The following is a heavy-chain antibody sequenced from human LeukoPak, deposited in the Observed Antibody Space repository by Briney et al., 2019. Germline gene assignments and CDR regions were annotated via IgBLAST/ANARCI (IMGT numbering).Heavy chain of an antibody. CDR3: ARGGDYGDRGWFDP. J-gene: IGHJ5*02. D-gene: IGHD4-17*01. V-gene: IGHV4-30-4*08. CDR1: GGSISSGDYY. Sequence: SSETLSLTSTVSGGSISSGDYYWSWIRQPPGKGLEWIGYIYYSGSTYYDPSLKSRVTISVDTSKNQFSLKLSSVTAADTAVYYCARGGDYGDRGWFDPWGQGTLVTVSS. CDR2: IYYSGST.